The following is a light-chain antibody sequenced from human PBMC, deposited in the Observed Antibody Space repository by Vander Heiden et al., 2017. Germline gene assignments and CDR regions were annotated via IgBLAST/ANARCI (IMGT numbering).Light chain of an antibody. CDR1: SSDVGSYNL. V-gene: IGLV2-23*02. CDR2: EVS. CDR3: CSYAGSSTLEV. J-gene: IGLJ3*02. Sequence: QSALTQPASVAGPPGQSITISFTGTSSDVGSYNLVSWYQQYSGKAPKLMIYEVSKRPSGVSNRFSGSKSGSTASLTISGLQAEDEADYYCCSYAGSSTLEVFGGGTKLTVL.